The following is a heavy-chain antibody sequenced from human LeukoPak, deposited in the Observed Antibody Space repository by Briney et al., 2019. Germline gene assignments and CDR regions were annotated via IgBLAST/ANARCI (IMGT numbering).Heavy chain of an antibody. CDR1: GFTFSSYA. CDR2: ISGSGGNT. CDR3: AKLTSFTVTTSYGMDV. D-gene: IGHD4-17*01. V-gene: IGHV3-23*01. J-gene: IGHJ6*02. Sequence: GGSLRLSCAASGFTFSSYAMSWVRQAPGKGLEWVSAISGSGGNTYYADSMKGRFTISRDNSKNTLYLQMNSLRAGDTAIYYCAKLTSFTVTTSYGMDVWGQGTTVAVSS.